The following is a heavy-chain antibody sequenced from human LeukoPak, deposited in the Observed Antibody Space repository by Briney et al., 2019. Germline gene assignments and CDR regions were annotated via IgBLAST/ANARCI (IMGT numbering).Heavy chain of an antibody. Sequence: SETLSLTCAVSGYSISSGYYWGWIRQPPGKGLEWIGEINHSGSTNYNPSLKSRVTISVDTSKNQFSLKLSSVTAADTAVYYCARIVVAATPGHYYFDYWGQGTLVTVSS. D-gene: IGHD2-15*01. CDR1: GYSISSGYY. CDR2: INHSGST. J-gene: IGHJ4*02. CDR3: ARIVVAATPGHYYFDY. V-gene: IGHV4-38-2*01.